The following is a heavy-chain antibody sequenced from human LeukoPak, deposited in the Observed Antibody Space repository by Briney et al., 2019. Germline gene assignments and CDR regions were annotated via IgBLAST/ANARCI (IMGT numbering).Heavy chain of an antibody. CDR2: IYYSGST. CDR3: ARDGIVVVPAAIDY. CDR1: GGSISSSSYY. Sequence: SETLSLTCTVSGGSISSSSYYRGWIRQPPGKGLEWIGSIYYSGSTYYNPSLKSRVTISVDTSKNQFSLKLSSVTAADTAVYYCARDGIVVVPAAIDYWGQGTLVTVSS. V-gene: IGHV4-39*02. D-gene: IGHD2-2*01. J-gene: IGHJ4*02.